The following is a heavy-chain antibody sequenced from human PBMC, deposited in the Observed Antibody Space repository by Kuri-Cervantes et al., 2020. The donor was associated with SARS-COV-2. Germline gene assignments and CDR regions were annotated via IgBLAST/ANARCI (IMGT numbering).Heavy chain of an antibody. CDR3: AGLPRYYDFWSGYYKDGWFDP. D-gene: IGHD3-3*01. Sequence: GGSLRLSCAASGFTFSNAWMSWVRQAPGKGLEWVSVIYSGGSTYYADSVKGRFTISRDNSKNTLYLQMNSLRAENTAVYYCAGLPRYYDFWSGYYKDGWFDPWGQGTLVTVSS. CDR1: GFTFSNAW. J-gene: IGHJ5*02. V-gene: IGHV3-53*01. CDR2: IYSGGST.